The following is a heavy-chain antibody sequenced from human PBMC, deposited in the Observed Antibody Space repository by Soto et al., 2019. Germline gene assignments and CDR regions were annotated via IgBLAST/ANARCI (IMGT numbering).Heavy chain of an antibody. Sequence: QVQLVQSGAEVKKPGSSVKVSCKASGGTFSSYAISWVRQAPGQGLEWMGGIIPSFGTANYAQKFQGIVTITEDESTRIAYRELSSLRSEDTSVYYCARSALPNSSSPYTYYYYGMDVWCQWTTVTVSS. J-gene: IGHJ6*01. D-gene: IGHD6-13*01. CDR1: GGTFSSYA. V-gene: IGHV1-69*01. CDR3: ARSALPNSSSPYTYYYYGMDV. CDR2: IIPSFGTA.